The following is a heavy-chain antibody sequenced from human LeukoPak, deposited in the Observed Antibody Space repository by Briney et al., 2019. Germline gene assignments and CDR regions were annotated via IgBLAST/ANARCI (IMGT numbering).Heavy chain of an antibody. V-gene: IGHV3-30*04. CDR3: ARGLHDRSWYGAH. D-gene: IGHD6-13*01. J-gene: IGHJ4*02. CDR1: GFTFSDYT. CDR2: LPPDGSYQ. Sequence: TGGSLRLSCAASGFTFSDYTMQWVRQAPGKGLEWVALLPPDGSYQYYADSLKGRFTISRDNFKNALYLQMNSLRLEDTAEYYCARGLHDRSWYGAHWGQGTLLSVSS.